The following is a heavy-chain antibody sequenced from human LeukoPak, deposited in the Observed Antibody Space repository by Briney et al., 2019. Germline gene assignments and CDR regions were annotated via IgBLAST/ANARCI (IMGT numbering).Heavy chain of an antibody. J-gene: IGHJ3*02. D-gene: IGHD3-9*01. CDR3: AREHYDILTGLYIDAFDI. CDR1: GGSISGYY. Sequence: SGTLSLTCAVSGGSISGYYWSWIRQPPGKGLEWIGYIYYSGSTNYNPSLKSRVTISVDTSKNQFSLKLSSVTAADTAVYYCAREHYDILTGLYIDAFDIWGPGTRVTVSS. V-gene: IGHV4-59*01. CDR2: IYYSGST.